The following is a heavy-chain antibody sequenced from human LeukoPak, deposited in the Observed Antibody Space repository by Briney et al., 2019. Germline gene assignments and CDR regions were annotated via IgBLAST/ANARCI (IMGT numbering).Heavy chain of an antibody. Sequence: GGSLRLSCAASGFTFSRSGMHWVRQAPGKGLEWVTFIGYDGSKIYYADSVKGRFTISRDNSQNTLHLQMNILRVEDTAVYYCVKDWGALPDYTADGFDIWGPGTMVTVSS. V-gene: IGHV3-30*02. J-gene: IGHJ3*02. CDR3: VKDWGALPDYTADGFDI. D-gene: IGHD4-11*01. CDR1: GFTFSRSG. CDR2: IGYDGSKI.